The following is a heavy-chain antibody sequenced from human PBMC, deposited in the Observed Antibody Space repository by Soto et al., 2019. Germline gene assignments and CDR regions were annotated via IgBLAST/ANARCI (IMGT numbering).Heavy chain of an antibody. CDR1: GGSISSYY. Sequence: SETLSLTCTVSGGSISSYYWSWIRQPPGKGLEWIGYIYYSGSTNYNPSLKSRVTMSVDTSKNQFSLKLSSVTAADTAVYYCARGRSITGTHAWFDPWGQGTLVTVSS. V-gene: IGHV4-59*12. J-gene: IGHJ5*02. D-gene: IGHD1-20*01. CDR3: ARGRSITGTHAWFDP. CDR2: IYYSGST.